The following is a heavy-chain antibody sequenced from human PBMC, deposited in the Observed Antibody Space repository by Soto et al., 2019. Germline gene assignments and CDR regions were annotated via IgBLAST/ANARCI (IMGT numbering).Heavy chain of an antibody. V-gene: IGHV2-5*01. CDR3: ARRRGATATGGAFDP. D-gene: IGHD4-17*01. CDR2: IFWNDDK. J-gene: IGHJ5*02. Sequence: QITLKESGPPLVKPTQTLTLTCTFSGFSLSTSAVGVGWIRQPPGKALEWLAVIFWNDDKRYSPSLKSRLTITKDYSKTQVVLTMTNLDPVDTGTYYCARRRGATATGGAFDPWGQGTLVTVSS. CDR1: GFSLSTSAVG.